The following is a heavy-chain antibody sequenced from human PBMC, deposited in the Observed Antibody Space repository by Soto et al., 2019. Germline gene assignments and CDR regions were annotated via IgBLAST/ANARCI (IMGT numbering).Heavy chain of an antibody. Sequence: SETLSLTCTVSVDSYSISTYSWSWIRQPPGKALQWIGFIYQSGVTSYNPSLASRVSISLDRSNNQCSLKLKSVTAADTAVYFCAGMPYTSGLRFDPWGPGTLVTVS. CDR3: AGMPYTSGLRFDP. CDR2: IYQSGVT. V-gene: IGHV4-30-2*01. CDR1: VDSYSISTYS. J-gene: IGHJ5*02. D-gene: IGHD6-19*01.